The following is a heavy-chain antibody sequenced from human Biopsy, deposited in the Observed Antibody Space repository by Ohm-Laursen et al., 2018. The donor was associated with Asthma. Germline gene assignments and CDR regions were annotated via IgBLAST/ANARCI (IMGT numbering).Heavy chain of an antibody. Sequence: SLRLSCTASGFTFSNYGMHWVRQAPGKGLDWVAVIPFDGSNKNYTDSVKGRFTIPRDNSRNTLHLQMNSLRAEDTAVYYCAKDVFPGWELRRGPDYWGQGTLVTVSS. D-gene: IGHD1-26*01. J-gene: IGHJ4*02. V-gene: IGHV3-30*18. CDR3: AKDVFPGWELRRGPDY. CDR1: GFTFSNYG. CDR2: IPFDGSNK.